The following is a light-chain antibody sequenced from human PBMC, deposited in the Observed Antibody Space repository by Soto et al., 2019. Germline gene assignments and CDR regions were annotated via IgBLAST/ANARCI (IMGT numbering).Light chain of an antibody. CDR3: QQSLSTPT. CDR1: QGINSY. Sequence: IQLTQSPSFLSASLGDRVTVTCRASQGINSYLAWYQQKPGKAPMLLMYAASILQTGVPSRFGGSGSGTDFTLTISSLQPEDFATYYCQQSLSTPTFGGGTKVDIK. J-gene: IGKJ4*01. V-gene: IGKV1-39*01. CDR2: AAS.